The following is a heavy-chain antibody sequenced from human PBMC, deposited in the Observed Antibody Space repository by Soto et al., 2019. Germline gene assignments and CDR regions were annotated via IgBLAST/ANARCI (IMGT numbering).Heavy chain of an antibody. CDR2: IYYSGST. D-gene: IGHD1-26*01. CDR1: GGSVSSGSYY. Sequence: QVQLQESGPGLVKPSETLSLTCTVSGGSVSSGSYYWSWIRQPPGKGLEWTGYIYYSGSTNYNPSLKSRVTISVDTSKNQFSLKLSSVTAADTAVYYCARTMVGARAGYFDYWGRGTLVTASS. V-gene: IGHV4-61*01. CDR3: ARTMVGARAGYFDY. J-gene: IGHJ4*02.